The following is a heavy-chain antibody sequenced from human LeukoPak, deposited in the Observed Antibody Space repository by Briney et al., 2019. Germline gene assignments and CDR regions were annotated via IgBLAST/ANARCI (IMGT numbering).Heavy chain of an antibody. J-gene: IGHJ4*02. D-gene: IGHD1-1*01. Sequence: SETLSLTCTVSGASISRNTYYWGWIRQSPGKGLEWIGSIYYSGSTYYNPSLKSRVAISVDTSKNQFSLKLSSVTAADTALYYCARRNWNDVNFDYWGQGTLVTVSS. CDR1: GASISRNTYY. CDR3: ARRNWNDVNFDY. V-gene: IGHV4-39*01. CDR2: IYYSGST.